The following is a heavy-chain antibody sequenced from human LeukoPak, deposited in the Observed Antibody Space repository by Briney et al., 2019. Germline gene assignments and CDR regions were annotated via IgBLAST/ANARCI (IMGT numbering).Heavy chain of an antibody. J-gene: IGHJ4*02. CDR1: EFTFSSYR. Sequence: GGSLRLSCAASEFTFSSYRMDWVRQAPGKGLEWVASISSGSIEIYYADAVKGRFTISRDNAKNPLYLQMSSLRGEDTAVYYCARGGYSHYDYWGPGTLVTVSS. V-gene: IGHV3-21*01. D-gene: IGHD6-13*01. CDR2: ISSGSIEI. CDR3: ARGGYSHYDY.